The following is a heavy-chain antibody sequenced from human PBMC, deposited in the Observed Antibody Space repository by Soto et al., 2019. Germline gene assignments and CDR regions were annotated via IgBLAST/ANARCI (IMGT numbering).Heavy chain of an antibody. V-gene: IGHV1-69*02. D-gene: IGHD6-13*01. Sequence: QVQLVQSGAEVKKPGSSVKVSCKASGGTFSSYTISWVRQAPGQGLEWMGRIIPILGIANYAQKFQGRVTXXAXKXXSTAYMELSSLRSEDTAVYYCARGEAAAGSGTGDYWGQGTLVTVSS. CDR3: ARGEAAAGSGTGDY. CDR2: IIPILGIA. J-gene: IGHJ4*02. CDR1: GGTFSSYT.